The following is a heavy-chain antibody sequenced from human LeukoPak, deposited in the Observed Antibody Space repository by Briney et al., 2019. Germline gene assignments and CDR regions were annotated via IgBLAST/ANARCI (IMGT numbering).Heavy chain of an antibody. V-gene: IGHV3-53*01. CDR3: ARDPLMTTVTPTDY. D-gene: IGHD4-17*01. Sequence: GGSLRLSCAASGFTVSNNYMTWVRQAPGKGLEWVSVLYSGGSTYYADSVKGRITISRDNSKNTLYLQMNSLRAEDTAVYYCARDPLMTTVTPTDYWGQGTLVTVSS. J-gene: IGHJ4*02. CDR1: GFTVSNNY. CDR2: LYSGGST.